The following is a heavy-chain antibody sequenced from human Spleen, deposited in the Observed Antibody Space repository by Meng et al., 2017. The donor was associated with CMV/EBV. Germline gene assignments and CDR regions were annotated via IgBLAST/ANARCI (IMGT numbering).Heavy chain of an antibody. CDR1: GYTFTTYG. D-gene: IGHD6-13*01. V-gene: IGHV1-18*01. Sequence: QFLLVQSGAEMKKPGDSVKVSCKASGYTFTTYGISWVRQAPGQGLEWMGWISAYHGNTNYAQKLQDRVSMTTDTSTSTVYMELSSLRSDDTAVYYCARDAGNGRLTVDYWGQGTLVTVSS. CDR2: ISAYHGNT. CDR3: ARDAGNGRLTVDY. J-gene: IGHJ4*02.